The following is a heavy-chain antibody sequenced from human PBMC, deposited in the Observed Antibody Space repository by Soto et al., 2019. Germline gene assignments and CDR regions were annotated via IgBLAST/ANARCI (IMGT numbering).Heavy chain of an antibody. V-gene: IGHV1-69*06. D-gene: IGHD2-15*01. CDR1: GGTLSRYA. J-gene: IGHJ6*02. CDR2: IIPIFGTA. Sequence: SVNVYCKASGGTLSRYAISWVRQAPGQGLEWMGGIIPIFGTANYAQKFQGRVAITADKSTSTAYMELSSLRSEDTAVYYCARGPELGYCSGGSCYSGYYYGMDVSGQGTTLSVPS. CDR3: ARGPELGYCSGGSCYSGYYYGMDV.